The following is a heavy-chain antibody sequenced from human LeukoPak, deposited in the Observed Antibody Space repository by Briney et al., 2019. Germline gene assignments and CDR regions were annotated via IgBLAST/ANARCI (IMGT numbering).Heavy chain of an antibody. CDR1: GFTFSSYW. Sequence: GGSLRLSCVASGFTFSSYWMSWVRQAPGKGLEWVANIKKDGSEKYYVDSVKGRFTISRDNAKNSLYLQMNSLRVEDTAVYYCARGGAARPDFWGQGTLVTVSS. V-gene: IGHV3-7*01. CDR2: IKKDGSEK. J-gene: IGHJ4*02. D-gene: IGHD6-6*01. CDR3: ARGGAARPDF.